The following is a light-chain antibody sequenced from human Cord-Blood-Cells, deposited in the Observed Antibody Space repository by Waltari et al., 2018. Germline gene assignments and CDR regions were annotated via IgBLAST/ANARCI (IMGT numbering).Light chain of an antibody. CDR2: EVF. V-gene: IGKV2D-29*02. CDR1: QSLLHSVEKTY. Sequence: IVMLLFRLPLSVTPGQPPSVSCMASQSLLHSVEKTYLSWYLKKPGQYPQLLICEVFHRFSGVPDRFSCSGSGTDFTLKISRVEAEDVVVYYCMQSIQLPFTFGPGTKVDIK. J-gene: IGKJ3*01. CDR3: MQSIQLPFT.